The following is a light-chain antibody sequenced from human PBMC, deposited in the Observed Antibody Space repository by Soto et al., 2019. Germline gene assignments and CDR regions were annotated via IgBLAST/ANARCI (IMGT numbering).Light chain of an antibody. J-gene: IGLJ1*01. CDR1: SSDVGGYNY. CDR3: DSYAGSYNFGYV. V-gene: IGLV2-8*01. Sequence: QSVLTQPPSASGSPGQSVTISCTGTSSDVGGYNYVSWYQQHPGKAPKLIIYEVTKRPSGVPDRFSGSKSGNTASLTVSGLQAEDEADYYCDSYAGSYNFGYVVGTGTKVTVL. CDR2: EVT.